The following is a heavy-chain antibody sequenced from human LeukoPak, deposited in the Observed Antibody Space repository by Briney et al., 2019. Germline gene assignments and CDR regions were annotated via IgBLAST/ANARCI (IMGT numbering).Heavy chain of an antibody. CDR2: IIPIFGTA. V-gene: IGHV1-69*05. J-gene: IGHJ4*02. D-gene: IGHD3-22*01. Sequence: GASVKVPCKASGGTFSSYAISWVRQAPGQGLEWMGGIIPIFGTANYAQKFQGRVTMTRDTSTSTVYMELSSLRSEDTAVYYCASEISVDSSGYYNYFDYWGQGTLVTVSS. CDR3: ASEISVDSSGYYNYFDY. CDR1: GGTFSSYA.